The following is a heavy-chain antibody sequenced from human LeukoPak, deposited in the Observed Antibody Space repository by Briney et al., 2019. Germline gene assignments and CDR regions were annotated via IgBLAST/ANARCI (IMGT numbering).Heavy chain of an antibody. CDR1: GFTFSIHN. V-gene: IGHV3-48*01. Sequence: GGSLRLSCAASGFTFSIHNMNWVRQAPGKGLEWVSYISSSSSTIYYADSVKGRFTISRDNAKNSLYLQMNSLRAEDTAVYYCARENYPSRGDFDYWGQGTLVTVSS. J-gene: IGHJ4*02. CDR3: ARENYPSRGDFDY. CDR2: ISSSSSTI. D-gene: IGHD1-7*01.